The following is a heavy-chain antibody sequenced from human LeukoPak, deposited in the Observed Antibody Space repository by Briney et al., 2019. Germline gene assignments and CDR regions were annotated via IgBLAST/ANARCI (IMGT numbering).Heavy chain of an antibody. CDR3: ARAKGYSYADY. J-gene: IGHJ4*02. CDR1: GFTFSSYG. CDR2: IWYDGSNK. Sequence: GRSLRLSCAASGFTFSSYGMHWVRQAPGKGLEWVAVIWYDGSNKYYADSVKGRFTISRDNSKNTLYLQMNSLRAEDTAVYYCARAKGYSYADYWGQGTLVTVSS. D-gene: IGHD5-18*01. V-gene: IGHV3-33*01.